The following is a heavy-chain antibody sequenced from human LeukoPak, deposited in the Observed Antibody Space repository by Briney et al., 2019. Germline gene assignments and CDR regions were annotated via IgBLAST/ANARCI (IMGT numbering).Heavy chain of an antibody. CDR1: GFTVSTHS. V-gene: IGHV3-21*05. CDR3: AGDGTGVLPGDAFDI. CDR2: INHDGNDI. D-gene: IGHD1-1*01. Sequence: GGSLTLSCAASGFTVSTHSMNWVRQTPRKGLEWVSYINHDGNDIYYGESVKGRFTISRDNAKNSLYLQMHTLRAEDTAVYYCAGDGTGVLPGDAFDIWSQGTMVTVSS. J-gene: IGHJ3*02.